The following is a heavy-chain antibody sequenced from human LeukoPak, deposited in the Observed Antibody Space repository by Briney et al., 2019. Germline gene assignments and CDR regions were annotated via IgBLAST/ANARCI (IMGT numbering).Heavy chain of an antibody. CDR3: ARGSRWLQFWDY. CDR2: IGTAGDT. CDR1: GFTFSSYD. V-gene: IGHV3-13*01. Sequence: GGSLRLSCAASGFTFSSYDMHWVRQATGKGLEWVSAIGTAGDTYYPGSVKGRFTISRENAKNSLYLQMNSLRAADTAVYYCARGSRWLQFWDYWGQGTLVTVSS. D-gene: IGHD5-24*01. J-gene: IGHJ4*02.